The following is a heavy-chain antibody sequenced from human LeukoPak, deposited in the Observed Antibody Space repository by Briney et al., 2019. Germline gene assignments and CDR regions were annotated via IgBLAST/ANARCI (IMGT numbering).Heavy chain of an antibody. CDR2: IWYDGSNK. CDR1: GFTFSSYG. Sequence: GGSLRLSCAASGFTFSSYGMHWVRQAPGKGLEWVAVIWYDGSNKYYADSVKGRFTISRDNSKNTLYLQMNSLRAEDTAVYYCARGMYINYGDYWGQGTLVTVSS. J-gene: IGHJ4*02. CDR3: ARGMYINYGDY. V-gene: IGHV3-33*01. D-gene: IGHD4-17*01.